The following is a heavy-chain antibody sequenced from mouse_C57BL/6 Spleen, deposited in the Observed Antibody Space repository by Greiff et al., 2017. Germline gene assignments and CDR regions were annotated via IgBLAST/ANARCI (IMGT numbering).Heavy chain of an antibody. J-gene: IGHJ4*01. V-gene: IGHV1-52*01. D-gene: IGHD1-1*01. Sequence: QVQLQQPGAELVRPGSSVKLSCKASGYTFTSYWMHWVKQRPIQGLEWIGNIDPSDSETHYNQKFKDKATLTVDKSSSTAYMQLSSLTSEDSAVYYGARDYYGSSYAMDYWGQGTSVTVSS. CDR3: ARDYYGSSYAMDY. CDR1: GYTFTSYW. CDR2: IDPSDSET.